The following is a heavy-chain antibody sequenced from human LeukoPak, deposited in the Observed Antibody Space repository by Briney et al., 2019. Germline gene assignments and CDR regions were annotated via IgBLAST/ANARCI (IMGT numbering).Heavy chain of an antibody. V-gene: IGHV4-30-4*01. D-gene: IGHD3-10*01. J-gene: IGHJ4*02. CDR3: ARTLRRGYYFDY. Sequence: PSQTLSLTCTVSGGSISSGDYYWRWIRQPPGKGLEWIGYIYYSGSTYYNPSLKSRVTISVDTSKNQFSLKLSSVTAADTAVYYCARTLRRGYYFDYWGQGTLVTVSS. CDR1: GGSISSGDYY. CDR2: IYYSGST.